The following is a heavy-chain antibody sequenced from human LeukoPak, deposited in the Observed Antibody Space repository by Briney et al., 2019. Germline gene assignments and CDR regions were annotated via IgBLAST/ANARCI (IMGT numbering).Heavy chain of an antibody. J-gene: IGHJ6*02. CDR2: INSDGSST. CDR1: GFTFSTFW. V-gene: IGHV3-74*03. Sequence: GGSLRLSCAASGFTFSTFWMHWVRQAPGKGLVWVSGINSDGSSTTYADSVKGRFTISGDNAKNTLYLQMNNLRAEDTAVYYCARGRYYGMDVWGQGTTVTVSS. CDR3: ARGRYYGMDV.